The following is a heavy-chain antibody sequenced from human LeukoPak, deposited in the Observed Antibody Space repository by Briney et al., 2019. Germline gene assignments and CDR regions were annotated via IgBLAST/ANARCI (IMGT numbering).Heavy chain of an antibody. CDR2: INSDGSST. CDR1: GFTFSSYW. Sequence: GGSLRLSCAASGFTFSSYWVHWVRQAPGKGLVWVSPINSDGSSTSYADSVKGRFTISRDNAKNTLSLQMNSLRAEDTAVYYCARVGGSNAFDVWGQGTMVIVSS. V-gene: IGHV3-74*01. D-gene: IGHD1-26*01. J-gene: IGHJ3*01. CDR3: ARVGGSNAFDV.